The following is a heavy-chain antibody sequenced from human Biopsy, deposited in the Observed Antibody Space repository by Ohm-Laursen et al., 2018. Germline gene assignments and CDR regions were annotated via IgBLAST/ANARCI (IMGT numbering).Heavy chain of an antibody. CDR3: TRGGYYYDSLAYYYWFDP. Sequence: SVKVSCNASGYTFTGYHVHWVRQAPGQGLEWMGWINAKTGDTNYAQKFQGRVTMTRDTSISTAYVDLSSLRSDVTAVYYCTRGGYYYDSLAYYYWFDPWGQGTLVTVSS. CDR1: GYTFTGYH. V-gene: IGHV1-2*02. D-gene: IGHD3-22*01. CDR2: INAKTGDT. J-gene: IGHJ5*02.